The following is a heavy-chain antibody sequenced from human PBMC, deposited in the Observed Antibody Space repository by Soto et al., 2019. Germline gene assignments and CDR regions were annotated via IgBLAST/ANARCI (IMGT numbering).Heavy chain of an antibody. Sequence: EVQLLESGGGSVQPGGSLRLSCAASGFTFSGYAMTWVRQAAGKGLEWVSGISGSGATTYYADSVKGRFTISRDNPKNTLFLQMNSLRAEDTAVYYCADRAWSNPDGYFHHWGQGTLVTVSS. CDR1: GFTFSGYA. CDR3: ADRAWSNPDGYFHH. CDR2: ISGSGATT. J-gene: IGHJ1*01. D-gene: IGHD2-8*02. V-gene: IGHV3-23*01.